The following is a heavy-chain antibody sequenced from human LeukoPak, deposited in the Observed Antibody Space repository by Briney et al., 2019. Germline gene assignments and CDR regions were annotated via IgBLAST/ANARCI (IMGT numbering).Heavy chain of an antibody. CDR3: ARRVRYCSSTSCYPDDYYYYYYMDV. CDR2: IYHSGST. CDR1: GYSISSGYY. D-gene: IGHD2-2*01. J-gene: IGHJ6*03. Sequence: SETLSLTCAVSGYSISSGYYWGWIRQPPGKGLEWIGSIYHSGSTYYNPSLKSRVTISVDTSKNQFSLKLSSVTAADTAAYYCARRVRYCSSTSCYPDDYYYYYYMDVWGKGTTVTVSS. V-gene: IGHV4-38-2*01.